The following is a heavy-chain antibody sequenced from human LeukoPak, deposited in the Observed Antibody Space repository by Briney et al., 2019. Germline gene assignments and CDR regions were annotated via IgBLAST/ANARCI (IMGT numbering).Heavy chain of an antibody. CDR2: INYSGNT. D-gene: IGHD5-18*01. V-gene: IGHV4-30-4*01. CDR1: GGSISSGDYY. Sequence: PSQTLSLTCTVSGGSISSGDYYWSWIRQPPGKGLEWIGYINYSGNTYYNPSLKSRVIISVDTSKNQFSLKLSSVIAADTAVYYCAKGLRGYNYGYYFDSWGQGTLVTVSS. CDR3: AKGLRGYNYGYYFDS. J-gene: IGHJ4*02.